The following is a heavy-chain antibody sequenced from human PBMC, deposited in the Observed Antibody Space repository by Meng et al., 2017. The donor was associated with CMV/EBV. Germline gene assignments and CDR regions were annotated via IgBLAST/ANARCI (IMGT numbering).Heavy chain of an antibody. CDR2: IYYSGST. CDR1: GGAISSGDYY. J-gene: IGHJ4*02. V-gene: IGHV4-30-4*08. D-gene: IGHD2-2*01. Sequence: QVRLQESGPGLVKPSQTLFLTCSVSGGAISSGDYYWSWIRQPPGKGLEWIGYIYYSGSTYYNPSLKSRVTISVDTSKNQFSLKLSSVTAADTAVYYCARVGRTSCYDYWGQGTLVTVSS. CDR3: ARVGRTSCYDY.